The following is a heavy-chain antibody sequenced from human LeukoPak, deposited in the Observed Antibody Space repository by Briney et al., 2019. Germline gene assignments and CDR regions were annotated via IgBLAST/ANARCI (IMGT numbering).Heavy chain of an antibody. D-gene: IGHD3-22*01. CDR1: GFTFSSYA. V-gene: IGHV3-23*01. CDR2: ISGSGGST. J-gene: IGHJ4*02. Sequence: GGSLRLSCAASGFTFSSYAMSWVRQAPGNGLEWVSAISGSGGSTYYADSVKGRFTISRDNSKNTLYLQMNSLRAEDTTVYYCAKDPWSYYDSSGYYYEWGQGTLVTVSS. CDR3: AKDPWSYYDSSGYYYE.